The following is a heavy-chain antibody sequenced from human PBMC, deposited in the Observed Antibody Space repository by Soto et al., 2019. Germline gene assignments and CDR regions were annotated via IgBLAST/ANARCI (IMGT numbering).Heavy chain of an antibody. Sequence: EVHLVESGGGLVQPGGSLRLSCVVSGLTFSNYWMSWVRQAPGKGLEWVANINRDGSDTYYVDSVKGRFTISRDNITNSLYLPMTSLRAEDTAVYYCARPARECSDAGGANWGQGTLVAVSS. D-gene: IGHD2-15*01. J-gene: IGHJ4*02. V-gene: IGHV3-7*01. CDR2: INRDGSDT. CDR1: GLTFSNYW. CDR3: ARPARECSDAGGAN.